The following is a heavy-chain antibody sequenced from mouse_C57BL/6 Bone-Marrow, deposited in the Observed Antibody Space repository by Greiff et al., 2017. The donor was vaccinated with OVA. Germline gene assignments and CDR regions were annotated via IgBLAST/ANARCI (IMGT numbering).Heavy chain of an antibody. CDR2: ISYDGSN. J-gene: IGHJ1*03. V-gene: IGHV3-6*01. CDR1: GYSITSGYY. CDR3: AREKSYYYGSSGYFDV. Sequence: EVKLQESGPGLVKPSQSLSLTCSVTGYSITSGYYWNWIRQFPGNKLEWMGYISYDGSNNYNPSLKNRISITRDTSKNQFFLKLNSVTTEDTATYYCAREKSYYYGSSGYFDVWGTGTTVTVSS. D-gene: IGHD1-1*01.